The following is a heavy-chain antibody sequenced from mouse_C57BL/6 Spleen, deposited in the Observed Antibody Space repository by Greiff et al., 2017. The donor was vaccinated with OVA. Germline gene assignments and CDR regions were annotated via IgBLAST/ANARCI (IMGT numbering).Heavy chain of an antibody. D-gene: IGHD2-3*01. CDR2: IYPGSGNT. Sequence: QVQLQQSGAELVRPGASVKLSCKASGYTFTDYYINWVKQRPGQGLEWIARIYPGSGNTYYNEKFKGKATLTAEKSSSTAYMQLSSLTSEDSAVYFCARGDGYYAMDYWGQGTSVTVSS. CDR3: ARGDGYYAMDY. J-gene: IGHJ4*01. V-gene: IGHV1-76*01. CDR1: GYTFTDYY.